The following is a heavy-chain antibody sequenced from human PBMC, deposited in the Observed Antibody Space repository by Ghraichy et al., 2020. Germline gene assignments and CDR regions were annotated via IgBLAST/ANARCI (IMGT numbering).Heavy chain of an antibody. CDR1: GFTFSSYA. CDR2: ISYDGSNK. Sequence: GGSLRLSCAASGFTFSSYAMHWVRQAPGKGLEWVAVISYDGSNKYYADSVKGRFTISRDNSKNTLYLQMNSLRAEDTAVYYCASALGPRGLPGAGWFYWGQGTLVTVSS. V-gene: IGHV3-30*04. CDR3: ASALGPRGLPGAGWFY. D-gene: IGHD1-26*01. J-gene: IGHJ4*02.